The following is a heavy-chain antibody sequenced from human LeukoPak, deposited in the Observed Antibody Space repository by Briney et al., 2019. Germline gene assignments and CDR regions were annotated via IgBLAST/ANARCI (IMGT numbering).Heavy chain of an antibody. CDR2: INHSGST. Sequence: SETLSLTCAVYGGSFSGYYWSWIRKPPGKGLKWIGEINHSGSTNYNPSLKSRVTISVDTSKNQFSLKLSSVTAADTAVYYCARGQYSSSWYRRDYYYGMDVWGQGTTVTVSS. V-gene: IGHV4-34*01. CDR3: ARGQYSSSWYRRDYYYGMDV. J-gene: IGHJ6*02. D-gene: IGHD6-13*01. CDR1: GGSFSGYY.